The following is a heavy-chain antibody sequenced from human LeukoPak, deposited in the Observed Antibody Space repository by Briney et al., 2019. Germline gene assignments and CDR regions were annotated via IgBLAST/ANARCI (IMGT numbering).Heavy chain of an antibody. CDR1: GYTFTGYY. CDR2: INPNSGGT. D-gene: IGHD1-26*01. J-gene: IGHJ4*02. Sequence: ASVKVSCKASGYTFTGYYMHRVRQAPGQGLEWMGRINPNSGGTNYAQKFQDRVTMTRDTSISTAYMELSSLRSEDTAVYYCARGDRQAGGSYGNWGQGTLVTVSS. V-gene: IGHV1-2*06. CDR3: ARGDRQAGGSYGN.